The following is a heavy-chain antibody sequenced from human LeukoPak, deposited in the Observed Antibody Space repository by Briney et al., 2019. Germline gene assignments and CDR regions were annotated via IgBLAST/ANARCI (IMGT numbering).Heavy chain of an antibody. V-gene: IGHV3-7*01. CDR2: INQDGRHR. CDR1: GFAFSTYW. CDR3: ARGGRGWFDP. D-gene: IGHD1-26*01. Sequence: GGSLRLSCVASGFAFSTYWMTWVRQAPGKGLEWVANINQDGRHRYFVNSVEGRFSISRDNAKNSLYLQIDSLRADDTAVYYCARGGRGWFDPWGQGTLVTVS. J-gene: IGHJ5*02.